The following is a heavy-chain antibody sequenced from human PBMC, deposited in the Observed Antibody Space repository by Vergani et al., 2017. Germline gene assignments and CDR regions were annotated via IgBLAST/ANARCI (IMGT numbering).Heavy chain of an antibody. V-gene: IGHV1-2*02. J-gene: IGHJ4*02. D-gene: IGHD2-15*01. CDR2: INPKTGGI. CDR3: AKIMAVAADERDS. Sequence: QVQVVQSGAEVKKSGASVKVSCKTSGYTFSNYYMHWVRQAPGQGLEWMGWINPKTGGINYAQEFQDRVTMTRDTSTSTAYMELRRLTFNDTAVYYCAKIMAVAADERDSWGQGTLVTVSS. CDR1: GYTFSNYY.